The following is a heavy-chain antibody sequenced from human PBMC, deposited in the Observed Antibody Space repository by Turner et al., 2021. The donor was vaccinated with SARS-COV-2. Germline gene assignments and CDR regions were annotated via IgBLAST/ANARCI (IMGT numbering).Heavy chain of an antibody. V-gene: IGHV3-11*01. D-gene: IGHD3-3*01. Sequence: QVQLVAPGGGLVKPGGSLRPPCAASVFTFSDYYMSWIRQAPGKGLEWVSYISSRLSTIYYADSVKGRFTISRDNAKNSLYLQMNSLRAEDTAVYYCARHNDFWSGYYYYGMDVWGQGTTVTVSS. CDR2: ISSRLSTI. CDR3: ARHNDFWSGYYYYGMDV. J-gene: IGHJ6*02. CDR1: VFTFSDYY.